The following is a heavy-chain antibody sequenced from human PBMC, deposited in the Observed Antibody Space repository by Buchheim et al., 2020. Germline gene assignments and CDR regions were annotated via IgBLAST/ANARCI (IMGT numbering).Heavy chain of an antibody. J-gene: IGHJ4*02. D-gene: IGHD1-1*01. CDR1: GVSISSSNW. CDR2: MHHGGTT. V-gene: IGHV4-4*02. Sequence: QVQLQESGPGLVEPSGTLSLTCAVSGVSISSSNWWSWVRQPPGEGLEWIGEMHHGGTTNYNPSLERRVPLSVVKSKNHFSLKLTSVTAADTAVYYCVRYPYGIIPPGIDYWGQGTL. CDR3: VRYPYGIIPPGIDY.